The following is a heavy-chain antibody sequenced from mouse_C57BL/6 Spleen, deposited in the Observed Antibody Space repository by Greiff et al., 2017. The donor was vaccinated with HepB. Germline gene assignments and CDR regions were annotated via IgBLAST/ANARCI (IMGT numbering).Heavy chain of an antibody. Sequence: EVQLVESEGGLVQPGSSMKLSCPASGFTFSDYYMAWVRQVPEKGLEWVANINYDGSSTYYLESLKSRFIISRDNAKNILYLQMSSLKSEDTATYYCARGYYGTQAWFAYWGQGTLVTVSA. CDR3: ARGYYGTQAWFAY. CDR2: INYDGSST. CDR1: GFTFSDYY. V-gene: IGHV5-16*01. D-gene: IGHD1-1*01. J-gene: IGHJ3*01.